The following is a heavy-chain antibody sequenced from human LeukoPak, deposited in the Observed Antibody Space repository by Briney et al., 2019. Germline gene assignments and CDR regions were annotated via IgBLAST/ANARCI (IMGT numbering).Heavy chain of an antibody. D-gene: IGHD3-16*01. J-gene: IGHJ4*02. Sequence: PGGSLRLSCAASGFTFNTYDMNWVRQAPGKGLEWVSFISSSAGTVYYADSVKGRFTVSRDNAKNSLYLQMNSLRVEDTAVYYCARDWALDSWGQGTLVTVSS. CDR2: ISSSAGTV. CDR3: ARDWALDS. V-gene: IGHV3-48*03. CDR1: GFTFNTYD.